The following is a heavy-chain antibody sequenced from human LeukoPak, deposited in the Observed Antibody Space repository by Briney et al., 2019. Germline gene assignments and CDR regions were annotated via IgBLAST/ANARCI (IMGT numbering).Heavy chain of an antibody. J-gene: IGHJ5*02. CDR2: INHSGST. V-gene: IGHV4-34*01. Sequence: SETLSLTCAVYGGSFSGYYWSWIHQPPGKGLEWIGEINHSGSTNYNPSLKSRVTISVDTSKNQFSLKLSSVTAADTAVYYCARCRVLLWFGELLCGWFDPWGQGTLVTVSS. D-gene: IGHD3-10*01. CDR1: GGSFSGYY. CDR3: ARCRVLLWFGELLCGWFDP.